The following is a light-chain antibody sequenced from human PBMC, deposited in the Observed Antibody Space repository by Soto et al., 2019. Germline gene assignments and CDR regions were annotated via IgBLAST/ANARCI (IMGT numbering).Light chain of an antibody. CDR1: SSDVGSYDY. CDR2: NVN. Sequence: QSVLIQPPSVSGSPGQSVTISCTGTSSDVGSYDYVSWYQQHPGTVPKPMIYNVNTQPSGVPDRFSGSKSGNTASMTISGLQADDESYYDHCELPTCATVFCTGTNVTV. V-gene: IGLV2-11*01. J-gene: IGLJ1*01. CDR3: CELPTCATV.